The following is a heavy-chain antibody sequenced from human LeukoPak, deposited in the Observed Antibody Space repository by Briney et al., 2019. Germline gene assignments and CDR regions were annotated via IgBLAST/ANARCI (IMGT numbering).Heavy chain of an antibody. Sequence: GGSLRLSCAASGFTVSNNYMSWVHQAPGKGLEWVSVIYSGDNTYYVESVKGRFTISRDNSKNTLFLQMNRLRAEDTAVYYCAGRRVLDASFDYWGQGTLVTVSS. CDR3: AGRRVLDASFDY. J-gene: IGHJ4*02. V-gene: IGHV3-66*02. CDR1: GFTVSNNY. D-gene: IGHD3-16*01. CDR2: IYSGDNT.